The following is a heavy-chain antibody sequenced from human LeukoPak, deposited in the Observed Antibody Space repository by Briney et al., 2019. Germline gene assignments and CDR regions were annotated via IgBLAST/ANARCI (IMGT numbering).Heavy chain of an antibody. D-gene: IGHD1-7*01. CDR3: ASKRNWNFGN. J-gene: IGHJ4*02. CDR1: GGSISSGSYY. Sequence: SETMSLTCTVSGGSISSGSYYWSWIRQPAGKGLEWIGYIYHSGSTYYNPSLKSRVTISVDTSKNQFSLKLSSVTAADTAVYYCASKRNWNFGNWGQGTLVTVSS. V-gene: IGHV4-39*01. CDR2: IYHSGST.